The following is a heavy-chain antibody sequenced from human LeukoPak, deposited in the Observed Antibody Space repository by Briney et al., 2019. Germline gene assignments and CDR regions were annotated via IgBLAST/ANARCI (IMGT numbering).Heavy chain of an antibody. CDR2: ISSSRSII. CDR1: GFTFSSYS. Sequence: GGSLRLSCAASGFTFSSYSMNWVRQAPGKGLEWVSYISSSRSIIYYADSVKGRFTISRDNAKNSLYLQMNSLRAEDTALYYCARVSGTTYTYYYMDVWGKGTTVTVSS. CDR3: ARVSGTTYTYYYMDV. J-gene: IGHJ6*03. V-gene: IGHV3-48*01. D-gene: IGHD1-1*01.